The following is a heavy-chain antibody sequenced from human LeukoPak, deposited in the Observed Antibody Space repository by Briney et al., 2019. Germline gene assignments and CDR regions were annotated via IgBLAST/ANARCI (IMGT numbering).Heavy chain of an antibody. CDR2: IIPILGIA. D-gene: IGHD2-2*01. CDR3: ARDLSLGYCTSTSCQKNNWFDP. Sequence: SVKVSCKASGGTFSSYAISWVRQAPGQGLEWMGRIIPILGIANCAQKFQGRVTITADKSTSTAYMELSSLRSEDTAVYYCARDLSLGYCTSTSCQKNNWFDPWGQGTLVTVSS. J-gene: IGHJ5*02. V-gene: IGHV1-69*04. CDR1: GGTFSSYA.